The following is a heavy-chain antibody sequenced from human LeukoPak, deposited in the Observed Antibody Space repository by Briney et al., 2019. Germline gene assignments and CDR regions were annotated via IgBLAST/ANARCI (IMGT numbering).Heavy chain of an antibody. CDR2: ISSSSSYI. Sequence: GGSLRLSCAASGFTFSSYSMNWVRQAPGKGLEWVSSISSSSSYIYYADSVKGRFTISRDNAKNSLYLQMNSQRGEDTAVYYCARGSVPLFDYWGQGTLVTVSS. J-gene: IGHJ4*02. V-gene: IGHV3-21*01. CDR3: ARGSVPLFDY. D-gene: IGHD3-10*02. CDR1: GFTFSSYS.